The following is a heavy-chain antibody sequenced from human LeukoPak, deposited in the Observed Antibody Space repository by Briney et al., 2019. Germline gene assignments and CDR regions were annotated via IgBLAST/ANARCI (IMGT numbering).Heavy chain of an antibody. Sequence: ASVKVSCKASGYIFTSYYIHWVRQAPGQRLEWMGIINPSGGSTSYAQKFQGRVTMTRDMSTSTVYMELSSLRSEDTAVYYCARDLGEITMVRGVSVWGKGTTVTVSS. CDR1: GYIFTSYY. J-gene: IGHJ6*04. D-gene: IGHD3-10*01. V-gene: IGHV1-46*01. CDR2: INPSGGST. CDR3: ARDLGEITMVRGVSV.